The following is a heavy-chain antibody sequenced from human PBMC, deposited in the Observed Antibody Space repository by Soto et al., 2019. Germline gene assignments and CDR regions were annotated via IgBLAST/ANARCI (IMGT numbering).Heavy chain of an antibody. CDR2: ISYNGSNK. D-gene: IGHD1-1*01. Sequence: QVQLVQSGGGVVQPGRSLRLSCSASGFTFSGVGMHWVRQAPGKGLDWLAVISYNGSNKYYADSVKSRFTISRDNPKSTLFLQMDSLRPDDTAVYYCAKDSRYPGHAFDVWGQGTTVTVSS. CDR1: GFTFSGVG. CDR3: AKDSRYPGHAFDV. V-gene: IGHV3-30*18. J-gene: IGHJ3*01.